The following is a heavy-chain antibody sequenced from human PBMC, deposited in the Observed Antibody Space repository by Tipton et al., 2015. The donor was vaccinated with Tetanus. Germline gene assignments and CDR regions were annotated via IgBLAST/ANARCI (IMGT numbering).Heavy chain of an antibody. CDR3: ASSLGGGSYYLNY. Sequence: SLRLSCAASGFTFNRHTMNWVRQTPGKGLEWISSINGASTTIYYADSVEGRFTISRDNARQSLFLQMNSLGDGDTAVYYCASSLGGGSYYLNYWGRGSLVTVSS. CDR2: INGASTTI. V-gene: IGHV3-48*02. J-gene: IGHJ4*02. D-gene: IGHD3-16*01. CDR1: GFTFNRHT.